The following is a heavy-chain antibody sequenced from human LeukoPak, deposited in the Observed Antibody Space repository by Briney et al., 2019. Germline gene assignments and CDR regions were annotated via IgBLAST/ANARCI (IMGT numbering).Heavy chain of an antibody. D-gene: IGHD5-24*01. CDR1: GGSITSSSYS. CDR2: MSYSGST. V-gene: IGHV4-39*07. Sequence: SETLSLTCTVSGGSITSSSYSWGWIRQPPGKGLEWIASMSYSGSTYYNPSLKSRVTISVDTSRNQFSLTLSSVTAADTAVYYCARVRWLQLGPFDYWGQGSLVTVSS. CDR3: ARVRWLQLGPFDY. J-gene: IGHJ4*02.